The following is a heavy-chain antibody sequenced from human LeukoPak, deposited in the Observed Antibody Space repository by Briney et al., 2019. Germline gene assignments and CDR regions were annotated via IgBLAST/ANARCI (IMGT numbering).Heavy chain of an antibody. J-gene: IGHJ5*02. D-gene: IGHD4-17*01. CDR1: GGSISSYY. CDR3: ARAGDYGDYVGWFDP. V-gene: IGHV4-59*01. Sequence: KSSETLSLTCTVSGGSISSYYWSWLRQPPGKGLEWIGCIHYSGSTNYNPSLKSRVTISVDTSKNQFSLKLSSVTAADTAVYYCARAGDYGDYVGWFDPWGQGTLVTVSS. CDR2: IHYSGST.